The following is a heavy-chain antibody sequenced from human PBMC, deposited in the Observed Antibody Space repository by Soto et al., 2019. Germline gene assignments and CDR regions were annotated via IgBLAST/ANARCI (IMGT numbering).Heavy chain of an antibody. CDR2: ISYDGSNK. J-gene: IGHJ6*02. CDR1: GFTFISYA. Sequence: PGGSLRLSCAASGFTFISYAMHWVRQAPGKGLEWVAVISYDGSNKYYADSVKGRFTISRDNSKNTLYLQMNSLRAEDTAVYYCARPYMVRGVIIYYYYGMDVWGQGTTVTVSS. D-gene: IGHD3-10*01. V-gene: IGHV3-30-3*01. CDR3: ARPYMVRGVIIYYYYGMDV.